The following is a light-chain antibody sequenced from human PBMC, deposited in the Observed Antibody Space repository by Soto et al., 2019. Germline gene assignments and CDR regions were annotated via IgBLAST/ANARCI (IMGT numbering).Light chain of an antibody. CDR1: QSVGSN. V-gene: IGKV3-15*01. CDR2: GAS. Sequence: EIVMTQSPATLSVSPGEGASLSCRASQSVGSNLAWYQQTAGQATRLLIYGASTRATGIPGRFSGSGSGTEFTLTISIMQTEDFAVYSCQQYTNWPYTFGQGTKLEIK. J-gene: IGKJ2*01. CDR3: QQYTNWPYT.